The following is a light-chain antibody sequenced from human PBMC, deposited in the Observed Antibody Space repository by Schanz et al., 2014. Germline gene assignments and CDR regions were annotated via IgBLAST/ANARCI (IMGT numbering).Light chain of an antibody. Sequence: QSALTQPPSASGSPGQSVTISCTGTSSDVGGYNYVSWYQQHPGKAPKLMIYDVNNRPSGVSNRFSGSKSGNTASLTISGLQAEDEADYYCSSYTRSSTQVFGGGTKLTVL. V-gene: IGLV2-14*01. CDR2: DVN. J-gene: IGLJ3*02. CDR3: SSYTRSSTQV. CDR1: SSDVGGYNY.